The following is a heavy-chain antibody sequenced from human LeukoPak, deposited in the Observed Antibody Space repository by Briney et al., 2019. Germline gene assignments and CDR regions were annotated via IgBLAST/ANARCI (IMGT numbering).Heavy chain of an antibody. CDR3: ASGLVVVDDFDY. D-gene: IGHD2-2*01. V-gene: IGHV4-34*01. J-gene: IGHJ4*02. Sequence: SETLSHTCAVYGGSFSGYYWSWIRQPPGKGLEWIGVINHSGSTNYNPSLKSRVTISVDTSKNQFSLKLSSVTDADTAVYYCASGLVVVDDFDYWGQGTLVTVSS. CDR1: GGSFSGYY. CDR2: INHSGST.